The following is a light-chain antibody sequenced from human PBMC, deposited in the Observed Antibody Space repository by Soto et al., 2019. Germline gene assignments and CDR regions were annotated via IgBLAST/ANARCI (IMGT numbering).Light chain of an antibody. Sequence: NFMLTQPHSVSESPGKTVVISCSRSSGSIASNYVQWYQHRPDSAPTTVIYENNQRPSGVPDRFSGSIDSSSNSASLTISGLKTEDEADYYCQSYDTTTVVFGGGTQLTV. V-gene: IGLV6-57*03. CDR1: SGSIASNY. J-gene: IGLJ7*01. CDR2: ENN. CDR3: QSYDTTTVV.